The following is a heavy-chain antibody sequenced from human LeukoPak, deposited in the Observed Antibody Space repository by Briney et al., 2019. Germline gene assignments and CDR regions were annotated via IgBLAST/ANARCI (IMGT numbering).Heavy chain of an antibody. V-gene: IGHV3-23*01. Sequence: GGSLRLSCAASGFTFSSYGMSWVRQAPGKGLEWVSAISGSGGSTYYADSVKGRFTISRDNSKNTLYLQMNSLRAEDTAVYYCAKGPYSSGYNNWFDPWGQGTLVTVSS. CDR2: ISGSGGST. CDR1: GFTFSSYG. J-gene: IGHJ5*02. D-gene: IGHD3-22*01. CDR3: AKGPYSSGYNNWFDP.